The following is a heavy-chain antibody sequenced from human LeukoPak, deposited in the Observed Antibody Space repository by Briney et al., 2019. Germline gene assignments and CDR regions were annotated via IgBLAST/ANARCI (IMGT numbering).Heavy chain of an antibody. D-gene: IGHD3-10*01. V-gene: IGHV3-21*01. CDR3: ARDYFGGRDY. CDR1: GFTFSSYS. J-gene: IGHJ4*02. Sequence: GASLRLSCAASGFTFSSYSMNWVRQAPGKGLEWVSSISSSSSYIYYADSVKGRFTISRDNAKHSLYLQMNSLRAEDTAVYYCARDYFGGRDYWGQGTLVTVSA. CDR2: ISSSSSYI.